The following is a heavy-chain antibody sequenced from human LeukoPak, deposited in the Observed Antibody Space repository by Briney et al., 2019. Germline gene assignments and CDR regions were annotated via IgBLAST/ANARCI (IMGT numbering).Heavy chain of an antibody. CDR2: IYTSGSP. D-gene: IGHD2-15*01. V-gene: IGHV4-38-2*02. J-gene: IGHJ6*03. Sequence: NPSETLSLTCTVSASFSITRGYYWAWIRQPPGKGLEWIGRIYTSGSPNYNPSLKSRVTISVDASKNQFSLKLSSVTAADTALYYCARSRNSGGSDYYYYMDVWGKGTTVTISS. CDR3: ARSRNSGGSDYYYYMDV. CDR1: ASFSITRGYY.